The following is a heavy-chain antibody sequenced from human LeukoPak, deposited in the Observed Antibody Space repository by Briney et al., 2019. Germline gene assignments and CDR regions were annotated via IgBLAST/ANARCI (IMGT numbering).Heavy chain of an antibody. V-gene: IGHV4-59*08. D-gene: IGHD1-26*01. CDR3: ARHAPLKGSLDY. J-gene: IGHJ4*02. CDR2: IYYSGST. CDR1: GGSISSYY. Sequence: SETLSLTCTVSGGSISSYYWSWIRQPPGKGLEWIGYIYYSGSTNYNPSLKSRVTISVDTSKNQFSLKLSSVTAADTAVYYCARHAPLKGSLDYWGQGTLVTVSS.